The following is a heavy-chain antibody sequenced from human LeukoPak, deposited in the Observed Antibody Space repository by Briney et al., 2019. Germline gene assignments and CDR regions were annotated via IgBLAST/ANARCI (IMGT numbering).Heavy chain of an antibody. V-gene: IGHV4-39*07. CDR3: ARGVYRGSHNWSAP. D-gene: IGHD1-26*01. CDR1: GGPISSSNNY. J-gene: IGHJ5*02. Sequence: SETLSLTCTVSGGPISSSNNYWGWISQPPGKGLEWLGIIYYTGSTNYNPSLKSLATTTVDTSKTQFSLKLSPVTAADTAVYYGARGVYRGSHNWSAPWGQGTLVTVSS. CDR2: IYYTGST.